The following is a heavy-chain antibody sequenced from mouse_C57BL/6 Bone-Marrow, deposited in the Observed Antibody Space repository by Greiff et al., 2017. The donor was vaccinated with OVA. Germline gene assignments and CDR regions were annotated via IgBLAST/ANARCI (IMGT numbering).Heavy chain of an antibody. CDR1: GYTFTDYN. Sequence: EVQLQQSGPELVKPGASVKIPCKASGYTFTDYNMDWVKQSHGKSLEWIGDINPNNGGTIYNQKFKGKATLTVDKSSSTAYMELRSLTSEDTAVYYCARGIITTVVNYFDYWGQGTTLTVSS. V-gene: IGHV1-18*01. CDR3: ARGIITTVVNYFDY. CDR2: INPNNGGT. J-gene: IGHJ2*01. D-gene: IGHD1-1*01.